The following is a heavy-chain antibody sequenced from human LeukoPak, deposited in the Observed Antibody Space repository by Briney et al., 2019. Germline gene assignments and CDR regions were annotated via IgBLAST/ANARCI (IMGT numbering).Heavy chain of an antibody. CDR1: GGSISSGSYY. V-gene: IGHV4-61*02. CDR3: ARHPSYYDRIDY. CDR2: IYTSGST. J-gene: IGHJ4*02. D-gene: IGHD3-22*01. Sequence: RPSETLSLTCTVSGGSISSGSYYWSWIRQPAGKGLEWIGRIYTSGSTNYNPSLKSRVTISVDTSKNQFPLKLSSVTAADTAVYYCARHPSYYDRIDYWGQGTLVTVSS.